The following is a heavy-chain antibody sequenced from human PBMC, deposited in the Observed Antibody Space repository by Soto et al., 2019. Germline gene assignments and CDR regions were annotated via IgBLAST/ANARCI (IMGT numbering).Heavy chain of an antibody. Sequence: QLQLQESGPGLVKPSETLSLTCTVSGGSISSSSYYWGWLRPPPGKGREWIGSIYYSGSTYYNPSLKSRVTISVDTSKNQFSLKLSSVTAADTAVSYCARLRSYLDLLFDYWGQGTLVTVSS. CDR1: GGSISSSSYY. CDR2: IYYSGST. J-gene: IGHJ4*02. CDR3: ARLRSYLDLLFDY. V-gene: IGHV4-39*01. D-gene: IGHD1-26*01.